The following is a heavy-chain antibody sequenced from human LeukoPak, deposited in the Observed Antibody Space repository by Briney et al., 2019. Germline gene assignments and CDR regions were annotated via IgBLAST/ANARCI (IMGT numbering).Heavy chain of an antibody. Sequence: GGSLRLSCAASGFTFSSYGMHWVRQAPGKGLEWVAFIRYDGSNKYYADSVKGRFTISRDNSKNTLYLQMNSLRAEDTAVYYCARDAESGAYYYYMDVWGKGTTVTVSS. CDR1: GFTFSSYG. J-gene: IGHJ6*03. CDR3: ARDAESGAYYYYMDV. D-gene: IGHD3-10*01. V-gene: IGHV3-30*02. CDR2: IRYDGSNK.